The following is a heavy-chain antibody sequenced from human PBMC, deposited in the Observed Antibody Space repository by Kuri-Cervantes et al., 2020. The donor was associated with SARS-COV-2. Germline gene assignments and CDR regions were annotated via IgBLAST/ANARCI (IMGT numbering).Heavy chain of an antibody. D-gene: IGHD3-3*01. V-gene: IGHV4-61*01. CDR1: GGSVSDRNSY. CDR2: TYHTGSP. J-gene: IGHJ4*02. Sequence: GSLRLSCTVSGGSVSDRNSYWTWIRQSPGKGLEWIGYTYHTGSPTYSPSLKSRVTISLDKPKNQFSLRLTSVTAADTAVYYCARSPYDFWSGSWGWGQGTLVTVSS. CDR3: ARSPYDFWSGSWG.